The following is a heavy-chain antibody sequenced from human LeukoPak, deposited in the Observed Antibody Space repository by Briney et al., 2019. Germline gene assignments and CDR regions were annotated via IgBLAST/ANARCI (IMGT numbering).Heavy chain of an antibody. CDR1: GFTFSSYE. CDR2: ISSSGSTI. J-gene: IGHJ4*02. Sequence: GGSLRLSCAASGFTFSSYEMNWVRQAPGKGLECVSYISSSGSTIYYADTVKGRFTISRDNSKNKLYLQMNSLRAEDTAVYYYAKASAMIVVVSKHFDYWGQGTLVTVSS. D-gene: IGHD3-22*01. V-gene: IGHV3-48*03. CDR3: AKASAMIVVVSKHFDY.